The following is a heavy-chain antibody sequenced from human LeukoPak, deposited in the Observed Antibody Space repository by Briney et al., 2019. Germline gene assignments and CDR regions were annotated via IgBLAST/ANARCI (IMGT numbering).Heavy chain of an antibody. D-gene: IGHD4-17*01. J-gene: IGHJ4*02. CDR2: IKSKTDGWTT. Sequence: GGSLRLSCAASGFTFSNAWMSWVRQAPGKGLEWVGRIKSKTDGWTTDYAAPVKGRFTISRDDSKNTLYLQMNSLKTEDTAVYYCTTVGDYAWGALGDYWGQGTLVTVSS. CDR3: TTVGDYAWGALGDY. V-gene: IGHV3-15*01. CDR1: GFTFSNAW.